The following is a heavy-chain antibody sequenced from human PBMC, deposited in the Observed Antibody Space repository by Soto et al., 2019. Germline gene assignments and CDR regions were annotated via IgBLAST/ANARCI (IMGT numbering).Heavy chain of an antibody. J-gene: IGHJ4*02. Sequence: GGSLRLSCSASGFSFSDYYMDWIRHTPGRGLEWLSYISGNGLYKIYADSMEGRFTISRDNAKNSVYLQLTNLGADDTAVYYCAREGSSGLFDFWGQGAQVTVSS. CDR1: GFSFSDYY. V-gene: IGHV3-11*05. CDR2: ISGNGLYK. D-gene: IGHD6-25*01. CDR3: AREGSSGLFDF.